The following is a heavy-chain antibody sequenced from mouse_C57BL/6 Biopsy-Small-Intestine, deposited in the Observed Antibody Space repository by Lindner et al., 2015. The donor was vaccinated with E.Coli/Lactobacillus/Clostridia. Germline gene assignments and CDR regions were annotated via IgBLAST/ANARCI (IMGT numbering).Heavy chain of an antibody. V-gene: IGHV5-17*01. Sequence: VQLQESGGGLVKPGGSLKLSCAASGFTFSDYGMHWVRQAPEKGLEWIAYISRGGGTIYYADTVKGRFTISRDNAKNILFLQMTGLRSEDTAMYFCARRGEDYFAMDYWGQGTSVTVSA. CDR1: GFTFSDYG. CDR3: ARRGEDYFAMDY. CDR2: ISRGGGTI. J-gene: IGHJ4*01.